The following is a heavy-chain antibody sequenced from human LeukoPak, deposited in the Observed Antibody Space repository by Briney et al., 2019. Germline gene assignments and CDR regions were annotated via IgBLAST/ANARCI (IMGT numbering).Heavy chain of an antibody. Sequence: SETLSLTCAVYGGSFSGYYWSWIRQPPGKGLEWIGEINHSGSTNYNPSLKSRVTISVDTSKNQFSLKLSSVTAADTAVYYCARGLSSGWYGPRWGQGTLVTVSS. D-gene: IGHD6-19*01. J-gene: IGHJ4*02. CDR2: INHSGST. CDR1: GGSFSGYY. V-gene: IGHV4-34*01. CDR3: ARGLSSGWYGPR.